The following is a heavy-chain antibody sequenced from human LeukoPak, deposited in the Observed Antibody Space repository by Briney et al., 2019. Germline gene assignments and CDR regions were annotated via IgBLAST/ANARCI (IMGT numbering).Heavy chain of an antibody. J-gene: IGHJ4*02. Sequence: GGSLRLSCAASGFTFSSYWMSWVRQAPGKGLEWVANINLHGSEKRYGDSVKGRITISRDNAKNSLYLQMNSLRAEDTAVYYCARDANGGYAPCFDYWGQGALVTVSS. V-gene: IGHV3-7*01. CDR2: INLHGSEK. CDR3: ARDANGGYAPCFDY. D-gene: IGHD5-12*01. CDR1: GFTFSSYW.